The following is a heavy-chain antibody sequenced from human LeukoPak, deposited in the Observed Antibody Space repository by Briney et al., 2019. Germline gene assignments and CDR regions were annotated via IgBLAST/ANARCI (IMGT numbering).Heavy chain of an antibody. J-gene: IGHJ4*02. D-gene: IGHD3-22*01. CDR2: INHSGST. CDR1: GGSFSGYY. Sequence: PSETLSLTCAVYGGSFSGYYWSWIRQPPGKGLEWIGEINHSGSTNYNPSLKSRVTISVDTSKNQFSLKLSSVTAADTAVYYCARGRKYYYDSSGYYPLDYWGRGTLVTVSS. CDR3: ARGRKYYYDSSGYYPLDY. V-gene: IGHV4-34*01.